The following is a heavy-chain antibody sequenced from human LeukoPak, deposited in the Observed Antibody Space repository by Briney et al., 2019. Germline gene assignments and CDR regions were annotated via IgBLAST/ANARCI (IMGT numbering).Heavy chain of an antibody. CDR2: ITYSGST. Sequence: ASQTLSLTCTVSGGSISSDDYYWRWIRQPPGKGLEWIGHITYSGSTDYSPSLRSRVTMSVDTSKNQFSLKLNSVTAAETAMYFCARGGVGGYDYFDSWGQGTLVAVSS. D-gene: IGHD5-12*01. CDR1: GGSISSDDYY. CDR3: ARGGVGGYDYFDS. V-gene: IGHV4-30-4*01. J-gene: IGHJ4*02.